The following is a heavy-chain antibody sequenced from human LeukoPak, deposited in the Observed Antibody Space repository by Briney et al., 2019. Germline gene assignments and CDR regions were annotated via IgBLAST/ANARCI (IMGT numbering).Heavy chain of an antibody. D-gene: IGHD3-10*01. CDR3: ARSGYYYYMDV. J-gene: IGHJ6*03. V-gene: IGHV3-53*01. CDR2: IYSGGST. CDR1: GFTVSSNY. Sequence: PGGSLRLSCAASGFTVSSNYMSWVHQAPGKGLEWVSVIYSGGSTYYADSVKGRFTVSRDNSKNTLYLQMNSLRAEDTAVYYCARSGYYYYMDVWGKGTTVTVSS.